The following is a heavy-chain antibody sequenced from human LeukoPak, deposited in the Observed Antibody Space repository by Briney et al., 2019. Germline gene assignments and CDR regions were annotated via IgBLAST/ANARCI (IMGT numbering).Heavy chain of an antibody. V-gene: IGHV3-30*04. CDR2: ISYDGSNK. D-gene: IGHD3-3*01. CDR3: ASELRFLEWLFDP. J-gene: IGHJ5*02. CDR1: GFTFSSYA. Sequence: GGSLRLSCAASGFTFSSYAMHWVRQAPGKGLEWVAVISYDGSNKYYADSVKGRFTISRDNAKNSLYLQMNSLRAEDTAVYYCASELRFLEWLFDPWGQGTLVTVSS.